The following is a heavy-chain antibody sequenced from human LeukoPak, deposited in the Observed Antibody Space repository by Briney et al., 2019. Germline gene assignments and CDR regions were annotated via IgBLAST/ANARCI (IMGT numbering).Heavy chain of an antibody. Sequence: GGSLRLSCAASGFTFSSYWMSWVRQAPGKGLEWVANIKQDGSEKYYVDSVKGRFTISRDNAKNSLYLQTNSLRAEDTAVYYCARVATPHPYYYYYYMDVWGKGTTVTVSS. CDR2: IKQDGSEK. J-gene: IGHJ6*03. V-gene: IGHV3-7*01. CDR3: ARVATPHPYYYYYYMDV. CDR1: GFTFSSYW.